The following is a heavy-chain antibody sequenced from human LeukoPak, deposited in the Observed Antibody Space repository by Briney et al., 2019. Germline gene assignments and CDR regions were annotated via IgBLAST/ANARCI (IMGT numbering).Heavy chain of an antibody. D-gene: IGHD3-22*01. J-gene: IGHJ4*02. Sequence: GASVKVSCKASGGTFSSYAISWVRQAPGQGLEWMGGIIPIFGTANYAQKFQGRVTITADESTSTAYMELSSLRSEDTAVYSCASRYYDSSCYHYFDYWGQGTLVTVSS. CDR1: GGTFSSYA. CDR3: ASRYYDSSCYHYFDY. CDR2: IIPIFGTA. V-gene: IGHV1-69*13.